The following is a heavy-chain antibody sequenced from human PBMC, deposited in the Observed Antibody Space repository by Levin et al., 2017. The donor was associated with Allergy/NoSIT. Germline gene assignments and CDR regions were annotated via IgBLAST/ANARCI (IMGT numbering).Heavy chain of an antibody. D-gene: IGHD4-17*01. CDR2: IQSNTDGGTT. J-gene: IGHJ4*02. Sequence: PGGSLRLSCAASGFTFSNAWMSWVRQAPGKGLEWVGRIQSNTDGGTTDYAAPVKGRFTIARDDSKNTVYLQMNSLKTEDTAVYYCTTYYADYVFDYWGQGALVTVSS. CDR1: GFTFSNAW. CDR3: TTYYADYVFDY. V-gene: IGHV3-15*01.